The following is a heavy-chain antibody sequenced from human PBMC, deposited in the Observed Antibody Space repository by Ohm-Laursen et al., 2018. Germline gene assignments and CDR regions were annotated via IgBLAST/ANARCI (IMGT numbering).Heavy chain of an antibody. D-gene: IGHD1-14*01. J-gene: IGHJ3*01. Sequence: SLRLSCAASGFTFSNYDMLWVRQATGNSLEWVSGIGSTGDTYYSGSVKGQFTVSRENAKNSFYLQMSSLRAGDTAVYYCARRGINRHKNNAFDVWGLGTMVIGSS. V-gene: IGHV3-13*01. CDR2: IGSTGDT. CDR3: ARRGINRHKNNAFDV. CDR1: GFTFSNYD.